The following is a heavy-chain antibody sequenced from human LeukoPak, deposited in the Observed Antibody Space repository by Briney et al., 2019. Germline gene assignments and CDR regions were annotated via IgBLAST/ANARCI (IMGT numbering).Heavy chain of an antibody. CDR2: ISSSSSYI. J-gene: IGHJ4*02. Sequence: GGSLRLSCAASGFTFSSYSMNWVRQAPGKGLEWVSSISSSSSYIYYADSVKGRFTTSRDNAKNSLYLQMNSLRAEDTAVYYCARDRSGYYDSSGYPFDYWGQGTLVTVSS. D-gene: IGHD3-22*01. V-gene: IGHV3-21*01. CDR3: ARDRSGYYDSSGYPFDY. CDR1: GFTFSSYS.